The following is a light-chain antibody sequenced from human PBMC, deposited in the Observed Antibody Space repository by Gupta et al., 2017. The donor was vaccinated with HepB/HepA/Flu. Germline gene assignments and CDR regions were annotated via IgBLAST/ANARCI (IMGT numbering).Light chain of an antibody. CDR3: QQYYGTPWT. V-gene: IGKV4-1*01. CDR2: WAS. Sequence: DIVMTQSPDSLAVSLGERATIKCKSSQSVLHTYINKEYLAWYQHKSGQPPKLLIYWASTRESGVPDRFSGSGSVTEFTLTINSLQAEDVAVYYCQQYYGTPWTFGQGTRVEI. CDR1: QSVLHTYINKEY. J-gene: IGKJ1*01.